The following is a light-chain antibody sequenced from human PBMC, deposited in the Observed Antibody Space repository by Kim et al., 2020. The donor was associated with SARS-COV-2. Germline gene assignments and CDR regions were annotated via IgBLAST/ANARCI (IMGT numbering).Light chain of an antibody. CDR3: QQYYRYPHT. CDR1: QGISSY. CDR2: AAS. V-gene: IGKV1-8*01. Sequence: AIRITQSPSSLSASTGDRVTITCRASQGISSYLAWYQQKPGKAPKLLIYAASTLQSGVPSRFSGSGSGTDFTLTISCLQSEDFATYYCQQYYRYPHTFGQGTKLE. J-gene: IGKJ2*01.